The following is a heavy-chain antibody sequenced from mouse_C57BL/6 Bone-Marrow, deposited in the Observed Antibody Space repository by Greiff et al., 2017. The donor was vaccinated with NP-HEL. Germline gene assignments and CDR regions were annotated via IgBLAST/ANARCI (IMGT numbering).Heavy chain of an antibody. CDR2: INPSSGYT. D-gene: IGHD1-1*01. J-gene: IGHJ2*01. CDR3: ARQVVAPFDY. Sequence: VQLQQSGADLARPGASVKMSCKASGYTFTSYTMHWVKQRPGQGLEWIGYINPSSGYTKYNQKFKDKATLTADKSSSTAYMQLSSLTSEDSAVYYCARQVVAPFDYWGQGTTLTVSS. V-gene: IGHV1-4*01. CDR1: GYTFTSYT.